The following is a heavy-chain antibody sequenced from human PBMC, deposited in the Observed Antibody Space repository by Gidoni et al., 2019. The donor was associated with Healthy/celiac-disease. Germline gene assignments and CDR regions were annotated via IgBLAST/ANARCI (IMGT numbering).Heavy chain of an antibody. CDR1: GFHFSSYD. D-gene: IGHD3-3*01. CDR3: AKDLVSYDFWSGYWNY. CDR2: ISGSGGST. Sequence: EVQLLESGGGLVQPGGSLRLSCDTFGFHFSSYDRSWVRQAPGKGLEWVAAISGSGGSTYYAESVKGRFTISRDKSKNKLYLQMKSLRAEDTAVYYCAKDLVSYDFWSGYWNYWGQGTLGTVSS. J-gene: IGHJ4*02. V-gene: IGHV3-23*01.